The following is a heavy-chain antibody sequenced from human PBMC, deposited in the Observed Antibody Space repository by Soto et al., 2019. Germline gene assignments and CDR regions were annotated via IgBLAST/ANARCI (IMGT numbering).Heavy chain of an antibody. D-gene: IGHD4-17*01. CDR2: IRSRTDDGTT. CDR1: GFTFKNAL. Sequence: GGSLRLSCAASGFTFKNALMSWVRQVPGKGLEWVGRIRSRTDDGTTDYAAPVNGRFIISRDDSKDTLYLEMNSLKTEDTAVYYCTALIVQSDYGDWVDPWGQGTLVTVSS. V-gene: IGHV3-15*01. J-gene: IGHJ5*02. CDR3: TALIVQSDYGDWVDP.